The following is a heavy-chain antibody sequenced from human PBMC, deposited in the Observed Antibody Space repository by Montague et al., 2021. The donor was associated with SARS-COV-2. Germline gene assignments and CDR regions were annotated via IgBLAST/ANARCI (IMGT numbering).Heavy chain of an antibody. CDR2: PYYRSKWYN. V-gene: IGHV6-1*01. D-gene: IGHD1-1*01. CDR3: TSGREGNYNVMDV. J-gene: IGHJ6*02. CDR1: GDSVSINSAT. Sequence: CAISGDSVSINSATWNWLRQSPSTGLERLGRPYYRSKWYNDYAVSVRGRVTINPDTSKNQFSLQLNSVTPEDTAIYYCTSGREGNYNVMDVWGQGTTVTVSS.